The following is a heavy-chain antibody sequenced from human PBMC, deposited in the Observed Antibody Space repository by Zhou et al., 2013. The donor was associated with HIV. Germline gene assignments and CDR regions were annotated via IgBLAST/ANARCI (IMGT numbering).Heavy chain of an antibody. J-gene: IGHJ4*02. Sequence: QVQLVQSGAEVKKPGSSVKVSCKASGGTFSSYAISWVRQAPGQGLEWMGGISAYNGNTNYAERLQGRVTMTTDTSTSTAYMELTRLRSDDTAVYYCARGWWEPTGELDFDYWGQGILVTVSS. CDR2: ISAYNGNT. CDR1: GGTFSSYA. V-gene: IGHV1-18*01. D-gene: IGHD1-26*01. CDR3: ARGWWEPTGELDFDY.